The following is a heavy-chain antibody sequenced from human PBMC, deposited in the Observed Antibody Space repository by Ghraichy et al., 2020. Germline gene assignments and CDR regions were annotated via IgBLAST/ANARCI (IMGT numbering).Heavy chain of an antibody. CDR2: ITWNSGSI. D-gene: IGHD1-7*01. CDR3: AKLAGTTTESDY. Sequence: GGSPRLSCAASGFTIDDFAMHWVRQAPGKGLEWVSGITWNSGSIGYADSVKGRFTISRDNAKNSLYLQMNSLRAEDTALYYCAKLAGTTTESDYWGQGTLVTVSS. V-gene: IGHV3-9*01. J-gene: IGHJ4*02. CDR1: GFTIDDFA.